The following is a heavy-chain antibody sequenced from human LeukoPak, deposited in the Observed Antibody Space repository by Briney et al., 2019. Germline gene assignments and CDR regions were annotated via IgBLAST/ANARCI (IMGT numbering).Heavy chain of an antibody. CDR3: ARTSLTGNNAFDI. J-gene: IGHJ3*02. Sequence: SGPTLLNPTETLTLTCTVSVFSLSNPRVSVNWIRHPPGKALECLSRIFSSGEKSYSTSLKSRLTISKDTSKSQVVLTMTNMDPVDTATYYCARTSLTGNNAFDIWSQGTMVTVSS. CDR1: VFSLSNPRVS. CDR2: IFSSGEK. D-gene: IGHD7-27*01. V-gene: IGHV2-26*01.